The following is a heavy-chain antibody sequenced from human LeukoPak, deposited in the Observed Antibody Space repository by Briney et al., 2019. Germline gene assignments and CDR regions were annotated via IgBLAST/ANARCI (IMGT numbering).Heavy chain of an antibody. J-gene: IGHJ4*02. Sequence: RSGGSLRLSCAASGFTFSSYSMNWVRQAPGKGLEWVSYISSSSSTIYYADSVKGRFTISRDNAKNSLYLQMNSLRAEDTAVYYRARDSALDTAMDTFDYWGQGTLVTVSS. CDR2: ISSSSSTI. V-gene: IGHV3-48*01. D-gene: IGHD5-18*01. CDR1: GFTFSSYS. CDR3: ARDSALDTAMDTFDY.